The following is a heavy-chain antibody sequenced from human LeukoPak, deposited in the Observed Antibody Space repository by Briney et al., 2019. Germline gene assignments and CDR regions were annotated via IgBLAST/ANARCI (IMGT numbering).Heavy chain of an antibody. D-gene: IGHD2-2*01. CDR2: FDPEDGET. V-gene: IGHV1-24*01. CDR1: GYTLTELS. Sequence: ASVKVSCKVSGYTLTELSMHWVRQAPGKGLEWMGGFDPEDGETIYAQKFQGRVTMTTDTSTSTAYMELRSLRSDDTAVYYCARVGVVVPSAWFDPWGQGTLVTVSS. J-gene: IGHJ5*02. CDR3: ARVGVVVPSAWFDP.